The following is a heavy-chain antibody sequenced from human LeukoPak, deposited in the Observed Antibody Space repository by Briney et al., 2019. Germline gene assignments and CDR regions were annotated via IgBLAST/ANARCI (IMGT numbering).Heavy chain of an antibody. CDR1: GFTVSSNY. V-gene: IGHV3-7*01. CDR3: AREGAPRLYCSSTSCSPLDY. Sequence: GGSLRLSCAASGFTVSSNYMSWVRQAPGKGLEWVANIKQDGSEKYYVDSVKGRFTISRDNAKNSLYLQMNSLRAEDTAVYYCAREGAPRLYCSSTSCSPLDYWGQGTLVTVSS. D-gene: IGHD2-2*01. CDR2: IKQDGSEK. J-gene: IGHJ4*02.